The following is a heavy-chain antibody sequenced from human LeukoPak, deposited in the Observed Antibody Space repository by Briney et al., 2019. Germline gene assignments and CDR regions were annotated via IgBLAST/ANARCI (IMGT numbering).Heavy chain of an antibody. CDR3: TTDLGLTMIRGVIVK. V-gene: IGHV3-15*01. Sequence: PGGSLRLSCADSGFSFTNAWMTWVRQAPGKGLEWVGRIKSKGDGETTVYAAPVEGRFFMSRDDSKATLYLQMNSLKTEDTAVYYCTTDLGLTMIRGVIVKWGQGTLVTVSS. CDR2: IKSKGDGETT. D-gene: IGHD3-10*01. J-gene: IGHJ4*02. CDR1: GFSFTNAW.